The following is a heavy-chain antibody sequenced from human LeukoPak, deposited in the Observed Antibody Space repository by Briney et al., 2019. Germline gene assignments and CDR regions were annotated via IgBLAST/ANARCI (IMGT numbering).Heavy chain of an antibody. Sequence: PSETLSLTXAVHGGSFSGYYWSWIRQPPGKGLEWIGKVNHSGSTNYNPSLKSRVTISVDTSKNQFSLKLSSVTAADTAVYYCARRDYDFWSGYGPFDYWGQGTLSPSPQ. CDR2: VNHSGST. D-gene: IGHD3-3*01. V-gene: IGHV4-34*01. CDR1: GGSFSGYY. CDR3: ARRDYDFWSGYGPFDY. J-gene: IGHJ4*02.